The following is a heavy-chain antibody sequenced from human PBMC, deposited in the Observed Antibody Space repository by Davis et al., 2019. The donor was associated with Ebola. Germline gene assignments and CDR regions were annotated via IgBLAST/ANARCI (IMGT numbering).Heavy chain of an antibody. Sequence: SLNISCAASCFTFSSYGMHWVRQAPGKGLEWVAVIWYDGSNKYYADSVQGRFTISRDNSKNTLYLQMNSLRAEDPAVYYCAKARIYYYGMDVWGQGTTVTVSS. D-gene: IGHD1-14*01. V-gene: IGHV3-33*06. CDR2: IWYDGSNK. CDR1: CFTFSSYG. CDR3: AKARIYYYGMDV. J-gene: IGHJ6*02.